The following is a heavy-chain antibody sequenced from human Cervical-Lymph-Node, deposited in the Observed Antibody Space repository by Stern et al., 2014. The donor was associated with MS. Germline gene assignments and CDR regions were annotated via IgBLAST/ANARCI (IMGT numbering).Heavy chain of an antibody. CDR1: GGSISSGGYS. J-gene: IGHJ3*02. CDR3: ARSSTVTPNAFDI. Sequence: QLQLQESGSGLVKPSQTLSLTCAVSGGSISSGGYSWSWIRQPPGTGLEWIGYTYHSWSTYYNPSLKSRFTISVDRSKNQFSQKLSSVTAADTAVYYCARSSTVTPNAFDIWGQGTMVTVSS. D-gene: IGHD4-17*01. CDR2: TYHSWST. V-gene: IGHV4-30-2*01.